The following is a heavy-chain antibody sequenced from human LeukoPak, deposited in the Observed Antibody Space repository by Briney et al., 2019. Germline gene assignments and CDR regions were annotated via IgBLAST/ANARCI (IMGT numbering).Heavy chain of an antibody. CDR2: INQDGSEK. CDR3: AREGRVEYFDY. D-gene: IGHD3-3*01. Sequence: GGSLRLSCAASGFTFNRSWMNWVRQAPGKGLEWVANINQDGSEKYYVDSVKGRFTISRDNGKNSLYLQLNSLRAEDTPVYYCAREGRVEYFDYWGQGTLVTVSS. V-gene: IGHV3-7*01. J-gene: IGHJ4*02. CDR1: GFTFNRSW.